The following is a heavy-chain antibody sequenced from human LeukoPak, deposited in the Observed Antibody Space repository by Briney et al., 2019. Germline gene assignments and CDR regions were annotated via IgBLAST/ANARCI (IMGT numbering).Heavy chain of an antibody. V-gene: IGHV3-30*01. CDR2: ISYDGSNK. CDR3: ARLAAAGPIFDY. CDR1: GFTFSSYA. J-gene: IGHJ4*02. Sequence: GRSLRLSCAASGFTFSSYAMHWVHQAPGKGLEWVAVISYDGSNKYYADSVKGRFTISRDNSKNTLYLQMNSLRAEDTAVYYCARLAAAGPIFDYWGQGTLVTVSS. D-gene: IGHD6-13*01.